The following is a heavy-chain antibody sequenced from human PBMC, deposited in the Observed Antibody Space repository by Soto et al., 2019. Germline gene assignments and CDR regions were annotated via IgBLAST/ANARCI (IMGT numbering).Heavy chain of an antibody. CDR2: IYWDGDK. J-gene: IGHJ4*02. CDR3: ARSQADSRDYYRQFAF. CDR1: GFSFNRSGMS. Sequence: QITLKESGPPLVKPTQTLTLTCTFSGFSFNRSGMSVGWIRQPPGKGLEWLALIYWDGDKRYSPSLKTRLAISKDASRSQVVLTMTDLHPVDTATYYCARSQADSRDYYRQFAFWGQGTRVTVSS. D-gene: IGHD3-22*01. V-gene: IGHV2-5*02.